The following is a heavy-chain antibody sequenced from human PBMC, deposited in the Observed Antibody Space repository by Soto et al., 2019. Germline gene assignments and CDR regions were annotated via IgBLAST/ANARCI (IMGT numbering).Heavy chain of an antibody. CDR2: IQYSGNT. CDR1: GGSISSYY. J-gene: IGHJ6*03. D-gene: IGHD3-3*01. V-gene: IGHV4-59*01. Sequence: QVQLQESGPGLVKPPETLSLTCTVSGGSISSYYWSWIRQPPGKGLEWIGYIQYSGNTNHNPSLKSRVTITVDTSQNQFSLKLSSVTAADTAVYYCARGNDFWTGYIYYMDVWGKGTTVTVS. CDR3: ARGNDFWTGYIYYMDV.